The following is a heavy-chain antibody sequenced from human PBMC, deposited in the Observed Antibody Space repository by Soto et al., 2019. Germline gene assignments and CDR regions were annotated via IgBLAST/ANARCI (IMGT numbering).Heavy chain of an antibody. CDR2: TSATGSTT. CDR3: AKQSKWSSTSCYSGGSTCPLDC. D-gene: IGHD2-2*02. V-gene: IGHV3-23*01. Sequence: WGSLRLSCAVSGFTFSTYAIIFFRQSPFKWLEWVSGTSATGSTTYYADSVKGQFTISRDNSKNTLYLQMNSLRAEDTAVYYCAKQSKWSSTSCYSGGSTCPLDCWGQGTLVTVS. J-gene: IGHJ4*02. CDR1: GFTFSTYA.